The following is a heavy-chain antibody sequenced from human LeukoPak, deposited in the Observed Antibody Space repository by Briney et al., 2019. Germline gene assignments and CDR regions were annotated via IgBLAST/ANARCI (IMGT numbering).Heavy chain of an antibody. J-gene: IGHJ5*02. CDR1: GNTFTSYD. D-gene: IGHD6-19*01. Sequence: ASVKVSCKASGNTFTSYDINWVRQATGQGLEWMGWMNFNSGNRGYAQKFQGRVTMTRNTTISTAYMELSSLRSEDTAVYYCALAVAGTNWFDPWGQGTLVTVSS. V-gene: IGHV1-8*01. CDR2: MNFNSGNR. CDR3: ALAVAGTNWFDP.